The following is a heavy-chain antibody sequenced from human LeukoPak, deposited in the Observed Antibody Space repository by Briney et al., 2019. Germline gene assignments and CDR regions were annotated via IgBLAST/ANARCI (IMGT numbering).Heavy chain of an antibody. CDR2: IYYTGIT. CDR3: ARRTRIAALGTLYFDY. V-gene: IGHV4-39*01. D-gene: IGHD6-13*01. Sequence: PSETLSLTCTVSGGSISISSYYWGWIRQPPGKGLEWIANIYYTGITYYNPSLKSRVTISVDTSKNQFSLRLSSVTAADTAVYYCARRTRIAALGTLYFDYWGQGTLVTVSS. CDR1: GGSISISSYY. J-gene: IGHJ4*02.